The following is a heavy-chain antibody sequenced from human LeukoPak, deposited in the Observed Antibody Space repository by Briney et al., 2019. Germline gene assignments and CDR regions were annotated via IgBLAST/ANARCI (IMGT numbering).Heavy chain of an antibody. V-gene: IGHV4-34*01. J-gene: IGHJ6*03. Sequence: SETLSLTCAVYGGSFSGYFGSWIRQPPGKGLEWIGEINHSGSTNYNPSLKSRVTISVDTSKNQFSLKLSSVTAADTAVYYCARIVSVLYYYYMDVWGKGTTVTVSS. CDR1: GGSFSGYF. CDR2: INHSGST. CDR3: ARIVSVLYYYYMDV. D-gene: IGHD2/OR15-2a*01.